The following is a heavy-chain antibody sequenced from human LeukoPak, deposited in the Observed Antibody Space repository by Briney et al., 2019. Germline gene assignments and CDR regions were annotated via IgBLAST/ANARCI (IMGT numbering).Heavy chain of an antibody. Sequence: SVKVSCKASGGTFCSYAISWVRQAPGQGLEWMGGIIPIFGTANYAQKFQGRVTITADKSTSTAYMELSSLRSEDTAVYYCARGLGYCSSTSCYDDYYFDYWGQGTLVTVSS. CDR3: ARGLGYCSSTSCYDDYYFDY. CDR1: GGTFCSYA. D-gene: IGHD2-2*01. J-gene: IGHJ4*02. CDR2: IIPIFGTA. V-gene: IGHV1-69*06.